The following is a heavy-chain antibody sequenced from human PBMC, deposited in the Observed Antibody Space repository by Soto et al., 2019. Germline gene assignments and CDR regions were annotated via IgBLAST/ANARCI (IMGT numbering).Heavy chain of an antibody. CDR2: ITPMFGAP. CDR1: GGPFSSYA. V-gene: IGHV1-69*06. J-gene: IGHJ5*02. D-gene: IGHD3-10*02. CDR3: ARVFTGRWFDP. Sequence: QVQLVQSGAEVKKPGSSVKVSCTASGGPFSSYAINWVRQAPGQGLEWMGVITPMFGAPHYAQNFKGRITITAAKSTNTAYMELSSLTSGDTAVYFFARVFTGRWFDPWGQGTLVTVSS.